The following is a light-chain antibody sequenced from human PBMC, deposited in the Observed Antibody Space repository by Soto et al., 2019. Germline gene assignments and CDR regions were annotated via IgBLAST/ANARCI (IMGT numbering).Light chain of an antibody. Sequence: QSALTQPASVSGSPGQSITISCTGTSSDVGGYKYVSWYQQHPDKAPKLIIFEVSNRPSGISSRFSGSKSGNTALLTIAGLQAEDEADYYCASYTSSSTSVIFGRGTKLTVL. J-gene: IGLJ2*01. CDR1: SSDVGGYKY. V-gene: IGLV2-14*01. CDR2: EVS. CDR3: ASYTSSSTSVI.